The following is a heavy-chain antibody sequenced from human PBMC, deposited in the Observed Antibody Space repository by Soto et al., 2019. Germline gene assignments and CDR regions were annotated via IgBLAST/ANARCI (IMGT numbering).Heavy chain of an antibody. D-gene: IGHD2-15*01. CDR1: GFTFSSYA. CDR3: AKAGYCSGGSSILRRCYYYYGMDV. Sequence: GGSLRRSSAASGFTFSSYAMSWVRQDPGKGLEWVSAVSGSGGSTYYADSVKGRFTISRDNSKNTLYLQMNSLRAEDTAVYYCAKAGYCSGGSSILRRCYYYYGMDVWGQGTTVTVSS. J-gene: IGHJ6*02. CDR2: VSGSGGST. V-gene: IGHV3-23*01.